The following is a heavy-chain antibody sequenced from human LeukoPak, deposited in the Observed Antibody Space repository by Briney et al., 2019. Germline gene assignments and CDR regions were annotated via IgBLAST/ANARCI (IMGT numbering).Heavy chain of an antibody. CDR2: IYPGDSET. D-gene: IGHD3-10*01. J-gene: IGHJ4*02. V-gene: IGHV5-51*01. CDR3: ARLDYYVSGSSPDY. Sequence: GESLKISCKGSGYTFIRFWIGWVRQMPGKGLEWMGIIYPGDSETRYSPSFEGQVTISADKSSSTAYLQWSSLKASDTAMYYCARLDYYVSGSSPDYWGQGTLVTVSS. CDR1: GYTFIRFW.